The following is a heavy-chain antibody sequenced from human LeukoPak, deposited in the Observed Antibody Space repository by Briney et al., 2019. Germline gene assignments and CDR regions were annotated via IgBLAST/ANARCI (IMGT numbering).Heavy chain of an antibody. CDR2: ISASGDVT. Sequence: GGSLRLSCAASGFTFSKFPMGWVRQAPGRGLGWVSAISASGDVTFYADSLRGRFTISRDNSKNTLYLQMNSLRAEDTAVYYCAKDGALLRWPVYYFDYWGQGTLVTVSS. J-gene: IGHJ4*02. CDR3: AKDGALLRWPVYYFDY. D-gene: IGHD4-23*01. CDR1: GFTFSKFP. V-gene: IGHV3-23*01.